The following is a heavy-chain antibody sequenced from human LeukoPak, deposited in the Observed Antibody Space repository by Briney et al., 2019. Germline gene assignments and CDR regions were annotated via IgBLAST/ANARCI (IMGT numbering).Heavy chain of an antibody. J-gene: IGHJ4*02. V-gene: IGHV4-39*07. CDR3: AKSHDFLTAYYRSKGYYFDY. CDR2: IYYSGST. Sequence: SETLSLTCTVSGGSISSSSYYWGWIRQPPGKGLEWIGSIYYSGSTYYNPSLKSRVTISVDTSKNQFSLKLSSVTAADTAVYYCAKSHDFLTAYYRSKGYYFDYWGQGTLVTVSS. D-gene: IGHD3-9*01. CDR1: GGSISSSSYY.